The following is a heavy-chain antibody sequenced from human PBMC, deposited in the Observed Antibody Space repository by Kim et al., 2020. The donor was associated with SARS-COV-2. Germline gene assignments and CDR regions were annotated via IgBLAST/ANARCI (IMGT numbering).Heavy chain of an antibody. D-gene: IGHD2-21*02. CDR1: GFTVSSNY. CDR2: IYSGGST. V-gene: IGHV3-53*01. J-gene: IGHJ2*01. CDR3: ARDAGAYCGGDCPSGRYFDL. Sequence: GGSLRLSCAASGFTVSSNYMSWVRQAPGKGLEWVSVIYSGGSTYYADSVKGRFTISRDNSKNTLYLQMNSLRAEDTAVYYCARDAGAYCGGDCPSGRYFDLWGRGTLVTVSS.